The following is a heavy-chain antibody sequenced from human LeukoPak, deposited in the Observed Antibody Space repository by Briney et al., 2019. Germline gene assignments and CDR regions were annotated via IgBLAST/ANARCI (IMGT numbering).Heavy chain of an antibody. CDR2: IYYSGST. CDR1: GGSISGSY. D-gene: IGHD2-2*01. CDR3: ARDPVDQPYWFFDL. V-gene: IGHV4-59*01. J-gene: IGHJ2*01. Sequence: SETLSLTCTVSGGSISGSYWNWIRQPPGKGLEWIGYIYYSGSTNCNPSLKSRVTISVDTSKKQFSLKLSSVTAADTAVYYCARDPVDQPYWFFDLWGRGTLVTVSS.